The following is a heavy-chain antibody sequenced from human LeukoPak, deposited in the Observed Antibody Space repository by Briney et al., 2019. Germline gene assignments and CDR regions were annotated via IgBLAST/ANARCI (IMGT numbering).Heavy chain of an antibody. J-gene: IGHJ4*02. CDR3: ATYGVDYDSSGYYPKNFDY. CDR1: GYTLTELS. D-gene: IGHD3-22*01. CDR2: FDPEDGET. Sequence: GASVKVSCKASGYTLTELSMHWVRQAPGKGLEWMGGFDPEDGETIYAQKFQGRVTMTEDTSTDTAYMELSSLRSEDTAVYYCATYGVDYDSSGYYPKNFDYWGQGTLVTVSS. V-gene: IGHV1-24*01.